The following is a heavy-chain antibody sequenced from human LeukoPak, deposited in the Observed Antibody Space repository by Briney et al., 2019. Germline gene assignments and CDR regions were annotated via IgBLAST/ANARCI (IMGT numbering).Heavy chain of an antibody. D-gene: IGHD3-22*01. CDR1: GGSISSSGYY. V-gene: IGHV4-39*01. CDR3: ARLHYYDSSGNYYGANWFDS. CDR2: IYYSGST. Sequence: PSETLSLTCTVSGGSISSSGYYWGWLRQPPGKGLEWIGSIYYSGSTYYNPSLKSRVTISVDTSKNQFSLKLSSVTAADTAVYYCARLHYYDSSGNYYGANWFDSWGQGTLVTVSS. J-gene: IGHJ5*01.